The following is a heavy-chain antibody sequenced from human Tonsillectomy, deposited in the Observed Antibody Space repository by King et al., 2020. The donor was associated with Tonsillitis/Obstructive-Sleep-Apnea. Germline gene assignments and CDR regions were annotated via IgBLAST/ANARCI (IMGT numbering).Heavy chain of an antibody. CDR2: IYYSGST. J-gene: IGHJ4*02. Sequence: QLQESGPGLVKPSETLSLTCTVSGGSISSYYWSWIRQPPGKGLEWIGYIYYSGSTNYNPSLKSRVTISVDTSKNQFSLKLSSVTAADTAVYYCARDRQSGYRICGFYYWGQGTLVTVSS. CDR3: ARDRQSGYRICGFYY. CDR1: GGSISSYY. V-gene: IGHV4-59*01. D-gene: IGHD5-12*01.